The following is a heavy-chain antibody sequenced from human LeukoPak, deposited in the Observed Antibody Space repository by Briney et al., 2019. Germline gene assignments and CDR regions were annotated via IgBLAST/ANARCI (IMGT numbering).Heavy chain of an antibody. J-gene: IGHJ4*02. D-gene: IGHD3-16*01. Sequence: GGSLRLSCAASGFTFSDFWMYWVRQAPGKGLVWISNINEHGTTAYADSVNGRFTISRDNAKNILYLQMNSLRAEDTAVYYCARVRGGNWGQGTLVTVSS. CDR1: GFTFSDFW. CDR3: ARVRGGN. CDR2: INEHGTT. V-gene: IGHV3-74*01.